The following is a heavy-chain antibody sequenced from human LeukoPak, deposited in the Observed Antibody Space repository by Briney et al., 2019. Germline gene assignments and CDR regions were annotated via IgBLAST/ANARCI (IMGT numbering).Heavy chain of an antibody. CDR3: ARDNWSKYYFDY. J-gene: IGHJ4*02. V-gene: IGHV3-21*01. CDR1: GFTFSNYN. D-gene: IGHD1/OR15-1a*01. CDR2: ISSSSSYI. Sequence: NPGGSLRLSCAASGFTFSNYNLIWVRQAPGKGLEWVSSISSSSSYIYYADSVKGRFTISRDNAKNSLYLQMNSLRAEDTAVYYCARDNWSKYYFDYWGQGTLVTVSS.